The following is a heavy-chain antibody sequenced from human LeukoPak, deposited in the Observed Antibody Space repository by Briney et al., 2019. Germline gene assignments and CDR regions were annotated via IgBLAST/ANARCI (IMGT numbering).Heavy chain of an antibody. D-gene: IGHD3-16*01. J-gene: IGHJ4*02. Sequence: GGSLRLSCAASGFTFSSDWMSWVRQAPGKGLEWVANIKQDGSEKYYVDSVKARFTISRDNAKNSLYLQMNSLRAEDTAVYYCATARGSALVYWGQGTLVTVSS. CDR1: GFTFSSDW. CDR2: IKQDGSEK. CDR3: ATARGSALVY. V-gene: IGHV3-7*01.